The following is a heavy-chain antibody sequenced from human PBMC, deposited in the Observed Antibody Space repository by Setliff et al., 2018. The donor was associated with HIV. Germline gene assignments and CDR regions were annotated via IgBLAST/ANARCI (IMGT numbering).Heavy chain of an antibody. Sequence: GGSLRLSCAASGFTFSSYGMHWVRQAPGKGLEWVAVIWYDGSNKYYADSVKGRFTISRDNSKNTLYLQMNSLRSEDTAVYYCARGGNYYGSGSYAELLDYWGQGTLVTVSS. J-gene: IGHJ4*02. CDR2: IWYDGSNK. V-gene: IGHV3-33*08. CDR1: GFTFSSYG. CDR3: ARGGNYYGSGSYAELLDY. D-gene: IGHD3-10*01.